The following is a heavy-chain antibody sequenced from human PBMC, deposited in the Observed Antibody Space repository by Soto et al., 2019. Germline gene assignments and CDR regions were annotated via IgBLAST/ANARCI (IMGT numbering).Heavy chain of an antibody. V-gene: IGHV4-59*01. D-gene: IGHD6-6*01. J-gene: IGHJ4*02. CDR3: ARATSSSSGLDY. Sequence: SETLSLTCTVSGGSISSYYWSWIRQPPGKGLEWIGYIYYSGSTNYNPSLKSRVTISVDTSKNQFSLKLSSVTAVDTAVYYCARATSSSSGLDYWGQGTLVTVSS. CDR2: IYYSGST. CDR1: GGSISSYY.